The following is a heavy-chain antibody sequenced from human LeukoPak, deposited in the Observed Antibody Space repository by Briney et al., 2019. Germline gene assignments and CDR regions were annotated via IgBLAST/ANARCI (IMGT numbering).Heavy chain of an antibody. CDR2: IYFSGST. D-gene: IGHD5-18*01. Sequence: PSETLSLTCTVSGGSISSSTYYWGWIRQPPGKGLESIGSIYFSGSTYYNPSLKSRVTISVDTSKNQFSLKLSSVTAADTAVYFCARAPRGYTTSNWFDPWGQGTLVTVPS. J-gene: IGHJ5*02. CDR1: GGSISSSTYY. CDR3: ARAPRGYTTSNWFDP. V-gene: IGHV4-39*01.